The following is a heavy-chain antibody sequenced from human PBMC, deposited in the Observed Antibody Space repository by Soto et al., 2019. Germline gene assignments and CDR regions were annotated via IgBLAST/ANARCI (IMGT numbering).Heavy chain of an antibody. CDR3: ARDKITGLFDY. CDR1: GASVSSTYW. CDR2: INHRGSA. Sequence: SETLSLTCAVSGASVSSTYWWSWVRQPPGKGPEWIGEINHRGSANYNPSLKSRVTISVDISKSQFSLRLTSVTAADTAVYYCARDKITGLFDYWGKGTLVTVSS. D-gene: IGHD2-8*02. J-gene: IGHJ4*02. V-gene: IGHV4-4*02.